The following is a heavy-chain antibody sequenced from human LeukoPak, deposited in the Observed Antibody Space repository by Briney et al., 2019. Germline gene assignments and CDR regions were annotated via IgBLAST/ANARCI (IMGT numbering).Heavy chain of an antibody. V-gene: IGHV3-21*01. CDR2: ISSSSSYI. CDR1: GFTFSSYS. Sequence: PGGSLRPSCAASGFTFSSYSMNWVRQAPGKGLKWVSSISSSSSYIYYADSVKGRFTISRDNAKNSLYLQMNSLRAEDTAVYYCARSPVLRYEEDLADHWGQGTLVTVSS. CDR3: ARSPVLRYEEDLADH. D-gene: IGHD3-9*01. J-gene: IGHJ4*02.